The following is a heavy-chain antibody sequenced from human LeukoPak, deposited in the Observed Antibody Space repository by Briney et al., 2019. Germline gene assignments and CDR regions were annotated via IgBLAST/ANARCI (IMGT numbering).Heavy chain of an antibody. CDR1: GFTFSSYW. V-gene: IGHV3-7*03. CDR3: ATGTGYYYDR. J-gene: IGHJ4*02. Sequence: PGGSLRLSCAASGFTFSSYWMTWVRQAPGKGLEWVANIKQDGSERYYVDSVKGRFTISRDNSKNTLYLQMNSLRAEDTAVYYCATGTGYYYDRWGQGTLVTVAS. D-gene: IGHD3-9*01. CDR2: IKQDGSER.